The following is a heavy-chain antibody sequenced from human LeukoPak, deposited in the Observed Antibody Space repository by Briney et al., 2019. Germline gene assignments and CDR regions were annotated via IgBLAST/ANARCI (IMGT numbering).Heavy chain of an antibody. Sequence: SETLSLTCSVSGGSISSHSWNWIRQAPGKGLEWIGYIYYSGSTKYNPSLKSRVTRSVDPSKNQFPLRLNSVTAADTAVYYCARGMSTTFDAFDIWGQGTMVTVSS. CDR1: GGSISSHS. CDR2: IYYSGST. V-gene: IGHV4-59*11. CDR3: ARGMSTTFDAFDI. D-gene: IGHD1-26*01. J-gene: IGHJ3*02.